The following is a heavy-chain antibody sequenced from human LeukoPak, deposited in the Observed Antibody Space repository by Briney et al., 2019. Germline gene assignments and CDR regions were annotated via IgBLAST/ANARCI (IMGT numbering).Heavy chain of an antibody. CDR2: INPNSGGT. CDR1: GYIFTGYY. J-gene: IGHJ4*02. V-gene: IGHV1-2*02. Sequence: ASVKVSCKASGYIFTGYYMHWVRQAPGQGLEWMGWINPNSGGTNYAQKFQGRVTMTRDTSISTAYMELSRLRSDDTAVYYCARDGGWSGYQKDWGQGTLVTVSS. D-gene: IGHD3-3*01. CDR3: ARDGGWSGYQKD.